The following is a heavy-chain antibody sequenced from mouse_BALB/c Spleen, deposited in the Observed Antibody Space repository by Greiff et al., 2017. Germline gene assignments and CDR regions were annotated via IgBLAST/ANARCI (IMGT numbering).Heavy chain of an antibody. CDR3: TIYYRYDVGYFDY. D-gene: IGHD2-14*01. CDR1: GFTFSSYT. J-gene: IGHJ2*01. V-gene: IGHV5-6-4*01. Sequence: EVKLVESGGGLVKPGGSLKLSCAASGFTFSSYTMSWVRQTPEKRLEWVATISSGGSYTYYPDSVKGRFTISRDNAKNTLYLQMSSLKSEDTAMYYCTIYYRYDVGYFDYWGQDTTLTVSS. CDR2: ISSGGSYT.